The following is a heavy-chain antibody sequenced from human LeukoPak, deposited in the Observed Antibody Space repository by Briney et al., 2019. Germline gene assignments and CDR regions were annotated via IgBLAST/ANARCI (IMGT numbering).Heavy chain of an antibody. V-gene: IGHV1-2*02. CDR2: INPNSGDT. CDR3: AKDRGGLAAGAVNP. Sequence: ASVKVSCKASGYTFNAYYLHWVRQTPGQRLEWMGWINPNSGDTNYAQKFQGRVTLTRDTSILTAYMDLSRLTSNDTAVYFCAKDRGGLAAGAVNPWGQGTLVTVSS. CDR1: GYTFNAYY. D-gene: IGHD1-26*01. J-gene: IGHJ5*02.